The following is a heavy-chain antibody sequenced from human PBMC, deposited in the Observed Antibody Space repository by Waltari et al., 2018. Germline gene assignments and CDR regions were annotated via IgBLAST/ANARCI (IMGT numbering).Heavy chain of an antibody. CDR3: ARDPRIDGPYSYYYYGMDV. J-gene: IGHJ6*02. CDR2: IKQDGSEK. Sequence: VESGGGLVQPGGSLRLSCAASGFTFSSYWMSWVRQAPGKGLEWVANIKQDGSEKYYVDSVKGRFTISRDNAKNSLYLQMNSLRAEDTAVYYCARDPRIDGPYSYYYYGMDVWGQGTTVTVSS. V-gene: IGHV3-7*04. CDR1: GFTFSSYW. D-gene: IGHD2-15*01.